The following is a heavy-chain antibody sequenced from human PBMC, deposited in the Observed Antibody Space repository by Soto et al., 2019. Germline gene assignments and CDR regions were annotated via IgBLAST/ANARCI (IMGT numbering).Heavy chain of an antibody. CDR2: TYYRSKWYN. Sequence: SQTLSLTCAISGDSVSSSSVTWNWIRQSPSRGLEWLGRTYYRSKWYNDYAESVKSRITINPDTSKNQFSLHLNSVTPEDTAVYYCVRLIGNSWLDFWGKGTLVPVSS. CDR1: GDSVSSSSVT. CDR3: VRLIGNSWLDF. D-gene: IGHD1-26*01. J-gene: IGHJ5*01. V-gene: IGHV6-1*01.